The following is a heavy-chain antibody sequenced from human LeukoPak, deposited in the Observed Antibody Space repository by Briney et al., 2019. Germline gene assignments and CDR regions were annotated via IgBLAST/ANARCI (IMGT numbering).Heavy chain of an antibody. CDR1: GYTFTDYY. D-gene: IGHD1-26*01. Sequence: ASVKVSCKASGYTFTDYYIHWVRQAPGQGLEWMGRINPNSGVTNYAQKFQGRVTMTRDTSISTAYMELTRLRPDDTAIYYWARDIGGPSAIWGQGTMVTASS. CDR2: INPNSGVT. V-gene: IGHV1-2*06. J-gene: IGHJ3*02. CDR3: ARDIGGPSAI.